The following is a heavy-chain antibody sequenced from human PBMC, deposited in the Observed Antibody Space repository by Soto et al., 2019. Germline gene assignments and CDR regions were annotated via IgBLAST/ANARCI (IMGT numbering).Heavy chain of an antibody. CDR3: ARRYCSGGSCYPDY. V-gene: IGHV4-59*02. Sequence: GSLRLSCAASGFTVSTNYMTWVRQAPGKGLEWVGYLYNSGSTNYNPSLKSRVTISVDTSKNQFSLKLSSVTAADTAVYYCARRYCSGGSCYPDYWGQGTLVTVSS. CDR2: LYNSGST. J-gene: IGHJ4*02. CDR1: GFTVSTNY. D-gene: IGHD2-15*01.